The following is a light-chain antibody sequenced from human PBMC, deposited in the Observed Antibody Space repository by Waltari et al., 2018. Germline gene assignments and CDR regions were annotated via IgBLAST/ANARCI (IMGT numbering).Light chain of an antibody. CDR2: DAS. J-gene: IGKJ1*01. Sequence: EIVLTQSPGTLSLSPGERATLSCRASPSVSRTLAWYQQKPGQAPRLLIYDASIRATGIPDRFSGSGSGTDFSLTISRLEPEDFAVDYCQKYGTRPATFGQGTKVEIK. V-gene: IGKV3-20*01. CDR1: PSVSRT. CDR3: QKYGTRPAT.